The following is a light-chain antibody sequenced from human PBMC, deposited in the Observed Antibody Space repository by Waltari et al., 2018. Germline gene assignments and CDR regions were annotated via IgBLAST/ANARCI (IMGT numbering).Light chain of an antibody. V-gene: IGLV2-11*01. CDR1: SSDVGGYNY. J-gene: IGLJ2*01. Sequence: QSALTQPRSVSGSPGQSVTISCTGTSSDVGGYNYVSWYQQHPCNAPKLMINDVSKRPSGVPDRFSGCKSGNTASLTRAGLQADDEADYYCCSIAGGNTGLFGGGTKLTAL. CDR3: CSIAGGNTGL. CDR2: DVS.